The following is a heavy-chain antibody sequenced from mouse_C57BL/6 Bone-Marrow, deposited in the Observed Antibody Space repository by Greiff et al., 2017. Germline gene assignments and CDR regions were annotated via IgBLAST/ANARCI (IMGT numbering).Heavy chain of an antibody. J-gene: IGHJ3*01. V-gene: IGHV1-64*01. D-gene: IGHD1-1*01. CDR3: ARVEDYYGSSYTAWFAY. Sequence: QVQLQQPGAELVKPGASVKLSCKASGYIFTSYWMHWVKQRPGQGLEWIGMIHPNSGSTNYNEKFKSKATLTVDKSSSTAYMQLSSLTSEDSAVYYCARVEDYYGSSYTAWFAYWGQGTLVTVSA. CDR2: IHPNSGST. CDR1: GYIFTSYW.